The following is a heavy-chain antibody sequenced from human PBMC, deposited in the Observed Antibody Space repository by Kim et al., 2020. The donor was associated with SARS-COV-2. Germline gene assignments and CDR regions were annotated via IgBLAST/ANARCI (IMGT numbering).Heavy chain of an antibody. Sequence: ASVKVSCKASGYTFTSYAMHWVRQAPGQRLEWMGWINAGNGNTKYSQKFQGRVTITRDTSASTAYMELSSLRSEDTAVYYCAREAFSWKVVVAAGYWGQGTLVTVSS. CDR2: INAGNGNT. CDR3: AREAFSWKVVVAAGY. CDR1: GYTFTSYA. J-gene: IGHJ4*02. V-gene: IGHV1-3*01. D-gene: IGHD2-15*01.